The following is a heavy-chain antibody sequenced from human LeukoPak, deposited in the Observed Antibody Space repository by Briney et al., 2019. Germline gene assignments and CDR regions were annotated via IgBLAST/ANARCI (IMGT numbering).Heavy chain of an antibody. V-gene: IGHV1-18*01. D-gene: IGHD3-10*01. CDR3: ARDRTMVRGASAH. CDR2: ISAYNGKT. J-gene: IGHJ4*02. CDR1: GYTFTSYG. Sequence: ASVTVSCKASGYTFTSYGISWVRQAPGQGLEWMGWISAYNGKTNYAQKLQGRVTMTTHTSTSTAYMEMRRLRSDDRAVYYCARDRTMVRGASAHWGQGNLVTVSS.